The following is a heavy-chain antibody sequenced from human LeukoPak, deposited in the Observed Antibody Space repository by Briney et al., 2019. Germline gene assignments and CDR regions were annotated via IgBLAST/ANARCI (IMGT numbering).Heavy chain of an antibody. D-gene: IGHD1-26*01. CDR2: ISWNSGSI. V-gene: IGHV3-9*01. Sequence: GRSLRLSCAASGFTFDDYAMHWVRQAPGKGLEWVAGISWNSGSIGYADSVKGRFTISRDNAKNSLYLQMNSLRAEDTALYYCGKESEYVGAVDYWGPGTLVTVSS. CDR1: GFTFDDYA. J-gene: IGHJ4*02. CDR3: GKESEYVGAVDY.